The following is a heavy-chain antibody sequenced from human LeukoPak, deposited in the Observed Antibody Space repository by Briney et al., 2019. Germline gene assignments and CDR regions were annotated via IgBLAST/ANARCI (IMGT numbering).Heavy chain of an antibody. CDR3: AGITMVRGVIRVNWFDP. D-gene: IGHD3-10*01. CDR2: INPNSGGT. J-gene: IGHJ5*02. CDR1: GYTFTGYY. Sequence: GASVKVSCKASGYTFTGYYMHWVRQAPGQGLEWMGWINPNSGGTNYAQKFQGRVTMTRDTSISTAYMELSRLRSEDTAVYYCAGITMVRGVIRVNWFDPWGQGTLVTVSS. V-gene: IGHV1-2*02.